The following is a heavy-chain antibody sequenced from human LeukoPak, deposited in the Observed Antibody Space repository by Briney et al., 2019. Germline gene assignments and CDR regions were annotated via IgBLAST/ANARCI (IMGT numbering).Heavy chain of an antibody. V-gene: IGHV3-30*02. Sequence: GGSLRLSCAASGFTFSHYAMHWVRQAPGKGLEWVAFIRHDGSQIYYADSVKGRFTISRDNSKNTLYLQMNSLIAEDTAVYYCAKTGFQWGYYFYYMDVWGKGTTVTVSS. D-gene: IGHD1-14*01. CDR1: GFTFSHYA. J-gene: IGHJ6*03. CDR2: IRHDGSQI. CDR3: AKTGFQWGYYFYYMDV.